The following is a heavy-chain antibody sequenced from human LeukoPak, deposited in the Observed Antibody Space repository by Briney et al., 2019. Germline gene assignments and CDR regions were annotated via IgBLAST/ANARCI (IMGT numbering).Heavy chain of an antibody. CDR3: ARGGDIVVVTATSDAFDI. D-gene: IGHD2-21*02. J-gene: IGHJ3*02. Sequence: PSETLSLTCTVSGGSISSSSYYWGWIRQPPGKGLEWIGSIYYSGSTYYNPSLKSRVTISVDTSKNQFSLKLSSVTAADTAVYYCARGGDIVVVTATSDAFDIWGQGTMVTVSS. CDR2: IYYSGST. CDR1: GGSISSSSYY. V-gene: IGHV4-39*07.